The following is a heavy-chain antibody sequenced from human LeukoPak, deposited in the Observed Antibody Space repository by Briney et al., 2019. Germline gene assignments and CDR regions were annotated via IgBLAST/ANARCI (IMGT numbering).Heavy chain of an antibody. V-gene: IGHV1-8*01. Sequence: ASVKVSCKASGYTFTSYDINWMRQATGQGLEWMGWMNPNSGNTGYAQKFQGRVTMTRNTSISTAYMELSSLRSEDTAVYYCARRSLLWSWDAFDIWGQGTMVTVSS. J-gene: IGHJ3*02. CDR3: ARRSLLWSWDAFDI. CDR1: GYTFTSYD. D-gene: IGHD3-10*01. CDR2: MNPNSGNT.